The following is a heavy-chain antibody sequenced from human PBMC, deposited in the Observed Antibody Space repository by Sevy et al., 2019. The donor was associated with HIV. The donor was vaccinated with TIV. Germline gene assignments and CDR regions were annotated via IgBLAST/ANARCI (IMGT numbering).Heavy chain of an antibody. CDR1: GFTFSNSW. J-gene: IGHJ4*02. Sequence: GGSLRLSCVASGFTFSNSWMNWVRQAPGKGLEWVANINPGGTEEFYVDSVKGRFIISRDNVKNSLFLQMNSLRAEDTAVYYCAKLPFTHAGGPDFDYWGQGTLVTVSS. CDR3: AKLPFTHAGGPDFDY. V-gene: IGHV3-7*01. CDR2: INPGGTEE. D-gene: IGHD1-7*01.